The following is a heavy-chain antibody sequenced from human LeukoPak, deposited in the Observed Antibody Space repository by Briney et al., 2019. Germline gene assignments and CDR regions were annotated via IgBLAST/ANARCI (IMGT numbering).Heavy chain of an antibody. Sequence: GGSLRLSCAASGFTFSSYSMNWVRQAPGKGLEWVSSISSSSSYIYYADSVKGRFTISRDNAKNSLYLQLNSLRAEDTAVYYLARDGAPEFGGSGYYFDYWGQGTLVTVSS. V-gene: IGHV3-21*01. D-gene: IGHD1-26*01. CDR1: GFTFSSYS. CDR3: ARDGAPEFGGSGYYFDY. J-gene: IGHJ4*02. CDR2: ISSSSSYI.